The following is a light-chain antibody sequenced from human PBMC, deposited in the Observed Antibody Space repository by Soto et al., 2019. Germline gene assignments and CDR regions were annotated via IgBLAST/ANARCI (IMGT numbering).Light chain of an antibody. V-gene: IGLV1-44*01. CDR1: SSNIGRNT. CDR2: TNN. CDR3: AAWDERLNGFYV. J-gene: IGLJ1*01. Sequence: QSALTQPASVSGTPGQRVTISCSGSSSNIGRNTVSWYQHLPGTAPKLLIFTNNQRPSGVPDRFSGSKSGTSASLVVSGLQSEDEADYYCAAWDERLNGFYVFGTGTKLTVL.